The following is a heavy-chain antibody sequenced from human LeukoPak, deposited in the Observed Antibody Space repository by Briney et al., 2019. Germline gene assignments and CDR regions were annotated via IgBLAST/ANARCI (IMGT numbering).Heavy chain of an antibody. J-gene: IGHJ4*02. D-gene: IGHD6-6*01. CDR2: IKSKTDGGTT. CDR1: GFTFSNAW. Sequence: GGSLRLSCAASGFTFSNAWMSWVRQAPGKGLEWVGRIKSKTDGGTTDYAAPVKGRFTISRDDSKNTLYLQMNSLKTEDTAVYYCTTDFVSSSYGFDYWGQGTLVTVSS. CDR3: TTDFVSSSYGFDY. V-gene: IGHV3-15*01.